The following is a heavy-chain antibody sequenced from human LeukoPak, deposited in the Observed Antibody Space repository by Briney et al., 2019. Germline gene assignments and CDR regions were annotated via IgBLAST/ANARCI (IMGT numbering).Heavy chain of an antibody. D-gene: IGHD3-22*01. J-gene: IGHJ4*02. CDR2: IKEDGSAT. Sequence: TGGSLRLSCVASGFGFNSNWMTWVRQAPGKGLEWVANIKEDGSATYYADSVKGRFIISRDNAKNSLYLQMNSLRVEDTAVYFCARDHNDGYNFYWGQGAVVTVSS. V-gene: IGHV3-7*01. CDR1: GFGFNSNW. CDR3: ARDHNDGYNFY.